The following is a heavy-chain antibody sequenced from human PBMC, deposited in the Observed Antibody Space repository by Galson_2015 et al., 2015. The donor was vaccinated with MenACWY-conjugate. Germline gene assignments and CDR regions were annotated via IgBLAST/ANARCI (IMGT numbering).Heavy chain of an antibody. V-gene: IGHV3-11*06. CDR2: ISTSSSDT. J-gene: IGHJ6*02. CDR3: ARRQQVEYYYYGIDV. Sequence: SLRLSCAASGFTFSDYYMTWIRQAPGKGLEWVSYISTSSSDTNYADSVKGRFTISRDNAKNSLYLQMNSLRAEDTAVYYCARRQQVEYYYYGIDVWGQGTTVTVSS. CDR1: GFTFSDYY. D-gene: IGHD6-6*01.